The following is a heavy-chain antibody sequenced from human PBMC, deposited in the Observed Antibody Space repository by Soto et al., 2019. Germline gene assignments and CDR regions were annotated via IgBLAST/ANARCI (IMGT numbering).Heavy chain of an antibody. D-gene: IGHD2-2*01. CDR2: IYPGDSDT. V-gene: IGHV5-51*01. CDR3: ARFGHPQRKDYYLMDV. J-gene: IGHJ6*02. CDR1: GYSFTNNW. Sequence: PGESLKISCKASGYSFTNNWIAWVRQMPGKDLEWVGIIYPGDSDTRYSPSFQGLVTISADKSISTAYLQWSSLKASDTAMYYCARFGHPQRKDYYLMDVWGQGTTVTVSS.